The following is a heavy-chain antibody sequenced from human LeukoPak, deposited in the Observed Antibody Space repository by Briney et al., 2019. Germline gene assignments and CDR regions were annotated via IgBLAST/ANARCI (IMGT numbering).Heavy chain of an antibody. CDR1: GDSINSYY. CDR2: IYYTGST. Sequence: SETLSLTCTVSGDSINSYYWTWIRQAPGKGLEWIGYIYYTGSTNYSPSLKSRVSISIDPSKNQFSLKLTSVTAADTAVYCCARDPTYWGQGILVTVSS. CDR3: ARDPTY. V-gene: IGHV4-59*01. J-gene: IGHJ4*02.